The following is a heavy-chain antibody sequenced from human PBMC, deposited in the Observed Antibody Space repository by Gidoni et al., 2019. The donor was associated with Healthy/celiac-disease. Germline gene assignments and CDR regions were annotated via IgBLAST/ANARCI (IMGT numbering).Heavy chain of an antibody. CDR2: INRDGSST. CDR1: GFTFSSYW. CDR3: ARSTYYYDSSGYYNPYYYYYMDV. V-gene: IGHV3-74*01. J-gene: IGHJ6*03. Sequence: EVQLVESGGGLVQPGGSLRLSCAASGFTFSSYWMHWVRQAPGKGLVWVSRINRDGSSTSYADSVKGRFTISRDNAKNTLYLQMNSLRAEDTAVYYCARSTYYYDSSGYYNPYYYYYMDVWGKGTTVTVSS. D-gene: IGHD3-22*01.